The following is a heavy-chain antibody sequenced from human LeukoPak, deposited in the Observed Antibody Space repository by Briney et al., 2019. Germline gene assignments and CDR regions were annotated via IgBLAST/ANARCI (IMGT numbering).Heavy chain of an antibody. D-gene: IGHD2-2*01. V-gene: IGHV4-39*02. CDR1: GGSISSNY. J-gene: IGHJ4*02. CDR3: AKEEYCSSTSCYGRFFDY. Sequence: SETLSLTCTVSGGSISSNYWGWIRQPPGKGLEWIGSIYYSGSTYYNPSLKSRVTISVDTSKNQFSLKLSSVTAADTAVYYCAKEEYCSSTSCYGRFFDYWGQGTLVTVSS. CDR2: IYYSGST.